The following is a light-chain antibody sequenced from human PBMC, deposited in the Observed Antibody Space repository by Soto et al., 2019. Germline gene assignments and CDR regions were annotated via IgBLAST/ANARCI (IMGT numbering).Light chain of an antibody. CDR3: QQYNNWRT. CDR1: QTVSSD. CDR2: RAS. J-gene: IGKJ1*01. Sequence: EIVMTQSPATLSVSPGERATLSCRASQTVSSDVAWYQQKPGQPPRLLIHRASTRATDIPARFSGGGSGTEFTLTISSLPSEDSAIYYCQQYNNWRTFGQGTKVEIK. V-gene: IGKV3-15*01.